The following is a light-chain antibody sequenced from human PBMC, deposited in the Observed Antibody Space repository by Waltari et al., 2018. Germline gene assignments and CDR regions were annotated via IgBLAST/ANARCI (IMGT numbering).Light chain of an antibody. CDR3: QQRSDWPFT. CDR2: DAS. CDR1: QSVSSS. J-gene: IGKJ2*01. V-gene: IGKV3-11*01. Sequence: EIVLTQSPATLSLSPGERATLSCRASQSVSSSLAWYQQKPGHAPRLLLYDASKRATGIPARFSGSGSGTDFTLTIGGLEPEDFAVYYCQQRSDWPFTFGQGTKLEI.